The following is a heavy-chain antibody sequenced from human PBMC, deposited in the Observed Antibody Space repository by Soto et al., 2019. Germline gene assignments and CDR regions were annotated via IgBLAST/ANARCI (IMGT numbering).Heavy chain of an antibody. CDR2: ISAYNGNT. CDR3: ARDSYCTNGVCYGDYYYCYMDV. J-gene: IGHJ6*03. D-gene: IGHD2-8*01. V-gene: IGHV1-18*01. CDR1: GYTFTSYG. Sequence: ASVKVSCKASGYTFTSYGISWVRQAPGQGLEWMGWISAYNGNTNYAQKLQGRVTMTTDTSTSTAYMELRSLRSDDTAVYYCARDSYCTNGVCYGDYYYCYMDVWGKGTTVTVSS.